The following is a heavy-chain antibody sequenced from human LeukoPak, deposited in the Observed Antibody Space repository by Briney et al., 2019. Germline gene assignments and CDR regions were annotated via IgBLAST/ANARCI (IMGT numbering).Heavy chain of an antibody. J-gene: IGHJ4*02. CDR3: ARGGGGMDF. V-gene: IGHV3-7*03. Sequence: GGSLRLSCAASGLIFSNFWMSWVRQAPGKGLEWVANIKLDGSDTYYVDSVRGRFTISRDNAKSSLYLQMNSLRAEDTAVYYCARGGGGMDFWGQGTLVTVSS. CDR2: IKLDGSDT. CDR1: GLIFSNFW.